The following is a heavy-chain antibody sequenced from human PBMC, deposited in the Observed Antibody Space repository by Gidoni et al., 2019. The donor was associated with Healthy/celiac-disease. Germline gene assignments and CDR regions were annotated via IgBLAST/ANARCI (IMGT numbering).Heavy chain of an antibody. CDR2: IYYSGST. CDR3: ARLHDRRWFGEPKLSHAFDI. CDR1: GGSISSSSYY. J-gene: IGHJ3*02. Sequence: QLQLQESGPGLVKPSETLSLTCTVSGGSISSSSYYWGWIRQPPGKGLERIGSIYYSGSTYYNPSLKSRVTISVDTSKNQFSLKLSSVTAADTAVYYCARLHDRRWFGEPKLSHAFDIWGQGTMVTVSS. D-gene: IGHD3-10*01. V-gene: IGHV4-39*01.